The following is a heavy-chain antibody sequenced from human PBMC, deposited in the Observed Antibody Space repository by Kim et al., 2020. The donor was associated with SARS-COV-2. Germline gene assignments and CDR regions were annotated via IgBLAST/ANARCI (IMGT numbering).Heavy chain of an antibody. J-gene: IGHJ4*02. CDR1: GFTFSSYS. CDR3: AGGEYSSSPRIFY. D-gene: IGHD6-6*01. V-gene: IGHV3-21*01. Sequence: GGSLRLSCAASGFTFSSYSMNWVRQAPGKGLEWVSSISSSSSYIYYADSVKGRFTISRDNDKNSLHLQMNSLTAEDTAVYYCAGGEYSSSPRIFYWGQGTLVTLSS. CDR2: ISSSSSYI.